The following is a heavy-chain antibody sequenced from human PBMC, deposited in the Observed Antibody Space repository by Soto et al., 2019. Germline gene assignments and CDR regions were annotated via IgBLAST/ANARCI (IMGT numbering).Heavy chain of an antibody. CDR1: GGTFSSYA. V-gene: IGHV1-69*13. CDR2: IIPIFGTA. D-gene: IGHD5-12*01. J-gene: IGHJ4*02. CDR3: ARDLGYSGYDFPVFDY. Sequence: SVKVSCKASGGTFSSYAISWVRQAPGQGLEWMGGIIPIFGTANYAQKFQGRVTITADESTSTAYMELSSLRSEDTAVYYCARDLGYSGYDFPVFDYWGQGTLVTVSS.